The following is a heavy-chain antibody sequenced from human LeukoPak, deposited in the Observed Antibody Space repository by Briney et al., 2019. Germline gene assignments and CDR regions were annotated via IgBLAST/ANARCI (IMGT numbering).Heavy chain of an antibody. CDR2: IWYDGSNK. CDR3: AIRRLSDDY. D-gene: IGHD3-16*02. CDR1: GFTFSSYG. V-gene: IGHV3-33*01. J-gene: IGHJ4*02. Sequence: GRSLRLSCAASGFTFSSYGMPWVRQAPGKGLEWVAVIWYDGSNKYYADSVKGRFTISRDNSKNTLYLQMNSLRAEDTAVYYCAIRRLSDDYWGQGTLVTVSS.